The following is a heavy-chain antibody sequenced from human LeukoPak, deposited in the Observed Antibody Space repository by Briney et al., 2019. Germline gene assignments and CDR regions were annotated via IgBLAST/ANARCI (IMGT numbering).Heavy chain of an antibody. V-gene: IGHV4-59*08. CDR1: GGAIDNYY. CDR2: VYYSGTN. D-gene: IGHD2-21*02. CDR3: ARHGTAAGPFQL. J-gene: IGHJ1*01. Sequence: SETLSLTCTVSGGAIDNYYWSWIRQPPGKGLEWIAYVYYSGTNNYNPSLESRVTISVDTSKNQFSLRLTSVAAADTAVYYCARHGTAAGPFQLWGQGTLVTVSS.